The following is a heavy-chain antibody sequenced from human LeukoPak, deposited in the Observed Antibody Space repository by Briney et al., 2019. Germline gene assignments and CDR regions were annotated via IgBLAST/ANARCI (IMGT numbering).Heavy chain of an antibody. CDR1: GGSLSGYY. CDR2: IYYSGST. Sequence: SETLSLTCAVYGGSLSGYYWSWIRQPPGKGLEWIGSIYYSGSTYYNPSLKSRVTISVDTSKNQFSLKLSSVTAADTAVYYCARLGDIRNFDYWGQGTLVTVSS. V-gene: IGHV4-39*01. D-gene: IGHD5-12*01. J-gene: IGHJ4*02. CDR3: ARLGDIRNFDY.